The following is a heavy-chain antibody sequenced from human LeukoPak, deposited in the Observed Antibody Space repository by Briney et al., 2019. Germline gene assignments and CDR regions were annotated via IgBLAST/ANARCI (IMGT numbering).Heavy chain of an antibody. J-gene: IGHJ4*02. CDR3: ARGFNYGDYPSSYFDY. CDR1: GYTFTSYD. CDR2: MNPNSGNT. V-gene: IGHV1-8*01. Sequence: ASVKVSCKASGYTFTSYDINWVRQATGQGLEWMGWMNPNSGNTGYAQKFQGRVTMTRNTSISTAYMELSSLRSEDTAVYYCARGFNYGDYPSSYFDYWGQGTLVTVSS. D-gene: IGHD4-17*01.